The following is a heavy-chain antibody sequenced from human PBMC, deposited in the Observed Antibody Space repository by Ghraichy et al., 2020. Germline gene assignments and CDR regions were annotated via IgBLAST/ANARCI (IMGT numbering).Heavy chain of an antibody. CDR2: IVVGSGNT. V-gene: IGHV1-58*01. J-gene: IGHJ6*02. CDR1: GFTFTSSA. CDR3: AAEQYSSGVYYYGMDV. D-gene: IGHD6-25*01. Sequence: SVKVSCKASGFTFTSSAVQWVRQARGQRLEWIGWIVVGSGNTNYAQKFQERVTITRDMSTSTAYMELSSLRSEDTAVYYCAAEQYSSGVYYYGMDVWGQGTTVTVSS.